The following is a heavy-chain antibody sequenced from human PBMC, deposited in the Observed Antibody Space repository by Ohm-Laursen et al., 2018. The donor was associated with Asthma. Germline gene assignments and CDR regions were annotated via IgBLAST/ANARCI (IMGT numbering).Heavy chain of an antibody. CDR1: GFTFSSYA. CDR2: ISGSGGST. J-gene: IGHJ3*02. CDR3: AKEEDFEDAFDI. V-gene: IGHV3-23*01. D-gene: IGHD3-9*01. Sequence: SLRLSCTASGFTFSSYAMSWVRQAPGKGLEWVSAISGSGGSTYYADSVKGRFTISRDNSKNTLYLQMNSLRAEDTAVYYCAKEEDFEDAFDIWGQGTMVTVSS.